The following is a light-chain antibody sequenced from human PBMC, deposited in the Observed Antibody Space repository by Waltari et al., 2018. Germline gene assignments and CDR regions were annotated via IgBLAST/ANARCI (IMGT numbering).Light chain of an antibody. CDR3: QLWDRSKSHVT. V-gene: IGLV3-21*03. J-gene: IGLJ2*01. CDR1: DIGGQR. CDR2: DDT. Sequence: YLLTQPPSVSVAPGTPARIPCGGDDIGGQRVHWYQQKPGQAPVLVVYDDTNRPSGVPERFFGSKSVNTATLTIGRVEAGDEADYYCQLWDRSKSHVTFGGGTKLTVL.